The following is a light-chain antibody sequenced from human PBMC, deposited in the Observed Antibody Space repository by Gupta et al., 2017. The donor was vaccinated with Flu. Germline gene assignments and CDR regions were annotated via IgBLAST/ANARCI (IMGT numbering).Light chain of an antibody. CDR1: TGAVTSGHY. CDR2: DTN. CDR3: LLSYSAGRV. V-gene: IGLV7-46*01. J-gene: IGLJ3*02. Sequence: GTVTLPCGSSTGAVTSGHYPYWFQQKPGQAPRTLIYDTNNKQSWTPARFSGSLLGGKAALTLSGAQPEDEAEYHCLLSYSAGRVFGGGTKLTVL.